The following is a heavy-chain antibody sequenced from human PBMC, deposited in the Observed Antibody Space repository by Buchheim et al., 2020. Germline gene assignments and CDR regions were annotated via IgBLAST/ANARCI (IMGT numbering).Heavy chain of an antibody. D-gene: IGHD2-15*01. CDR1: GFSLYDYA. CDR2: IGVNGVST. J-gene: IGHJ1*01. CDR3: ARDRGCNTGGSCYIH. V-gene: IGHV3-23*01. Sequence: DVQLLESGGGLVQPGGSRRLSCATSGFSLYDYAMNWVRQAPGKGLEWVSAIGVNGVSTYYADSVRGRFTVSRDTSKNTVYLQMNSLAAGDTAIYYCARDRGCNTGGSCYIHWGQGTL.